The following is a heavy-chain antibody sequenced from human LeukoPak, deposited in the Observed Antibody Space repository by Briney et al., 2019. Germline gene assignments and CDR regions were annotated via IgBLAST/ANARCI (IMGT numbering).Heavy chain of an antibody. CDR3: ARALAYCGGDCYWGGNNDDAFDI. D-gene: IGHD2-21*01. CDR2: INPNSGGT. J-gene: IGHJ3*02. CDR1: GYTFTGYY. V-gene: IGHV1-2*02. Sequence: EASVKVSCKASGYTFTGYYMHWVRQAPGQGLEWMGWINPNSGGTNYAQKFQGRVTMTRDTSISTAYMELSRLRSDDTAVYYCARALAYCGGDCYWGGNNDDAFDIWGQGTMVTVSS.